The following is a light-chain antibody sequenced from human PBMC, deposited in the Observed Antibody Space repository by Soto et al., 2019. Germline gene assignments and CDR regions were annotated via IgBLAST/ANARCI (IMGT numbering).Light chain of an antibody. CDR1: QVISNY. J-gene: IGKJ2*01. V-gene: IGKV1-39*01. CDR3: QQSYSTLLYT. Sequence: DIQMTQSPSSLSASVGDRVTITCRASQVISNYLNWYQQKPGKAPNLLIYGATSLQSGVPSRFSGSGSGIDFTLTISSVQPEDFATYYCQQSYSTLLYTFGQGTELEIK. CDR2: GAT.